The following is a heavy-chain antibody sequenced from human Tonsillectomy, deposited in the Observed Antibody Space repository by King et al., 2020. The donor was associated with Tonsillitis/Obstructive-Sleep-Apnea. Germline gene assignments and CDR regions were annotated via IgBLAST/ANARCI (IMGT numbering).Heavy chain of an antibody. J-gene: IGHJ6*04. CDR1: GGPVSSSSYY. D-gene: IGHD5-12*01. Sequence: QLQESGPGLVKPSETLSLTCTVSGGPVSSSSYYWGWIRQSPGKGLEWIGSIYYSGTTYYNPSLESRVTISVATSKNLFSLKLSPVTAADSAVYYWARHVDDMGTYYDSIDVWGKGTTVTGSS. CDR3: ARHVDDMGTYYDSIDV. CDR2: IYYSGTT. V-gene: IGHV4-39*01.